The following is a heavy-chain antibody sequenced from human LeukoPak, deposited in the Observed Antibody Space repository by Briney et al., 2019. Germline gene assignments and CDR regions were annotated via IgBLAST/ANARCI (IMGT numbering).Heavy chain of an antibody. CDR2: INSDGSST. D-gene: IGHD7-27*01. J-gene: IGHJ4*02. Sequence: GGSLRLSCVVSGFTFSRYGMTWVRQAPGKGLVWVSRINSDGSSTTYADSVKGRFTMSRDNAKSTLYLQMSSLRAEDTAVYYCATSLGPLTDYWGQGTLVTVSS. CDR3: ATSLGPLTDY. V-gene: IGHV3-74*01. CDR1: GFTFSRYG.